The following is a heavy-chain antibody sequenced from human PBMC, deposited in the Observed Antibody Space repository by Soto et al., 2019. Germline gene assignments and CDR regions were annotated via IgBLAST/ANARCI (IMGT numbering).Heavy chain of an antibody. Sequence: QVQLVQSGAEVKKPGASVKVSCKASGYTFTNYGIAWVRQAPGQGLEWMGWISPYSGKTDYRQNLQGRVTMTAETSTTTAYMELRSLRSDDTAVYYCTRDRLTLTTSLIFDFWGQGTLVTVSS. V-gene: IGHV1-18*01. CDR1: GYTFTNYG. J-gene: IGHJ4*02. D-gene: IGHD3-9*01. CDR2: ISPYSGKT. CDR3: TRDRLTLTTSLIFDF.